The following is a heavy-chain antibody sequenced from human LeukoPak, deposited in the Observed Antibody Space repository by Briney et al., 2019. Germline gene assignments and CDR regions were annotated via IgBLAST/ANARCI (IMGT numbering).Heavy chain of an antibody. V-gene: IGHV1-18*01. CDR1: GYTFTSYG. CDR2: ISAYNGNT. J-gene: IGHJ4*02. Sequence: ASVKVSCKSSGYTFTSYGISWVRQAPGQGLGWMGWISAYNGNTNYAQTLQGRVTMTTDTSTSTAYMELRSLRSDDTAVYYCARDWITYYYGSGSYHLDYWGQGPLVTVSS. D-gene: IGHD3-10*01. CDR3: ARDWITYYYGSGSYHLDY.